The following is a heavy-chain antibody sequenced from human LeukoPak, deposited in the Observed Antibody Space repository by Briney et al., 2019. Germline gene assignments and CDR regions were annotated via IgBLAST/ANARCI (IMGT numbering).Heavy chain of an antibody. V-gene: IGHV4-39*07. CDR2: IYYSGST. J-gene: IGHJ5*02. Sequence: PSETLSLTCTVSGGSISSSSYYWGWIRQPPGKGLEWIGSIYYSGSTYYNPSLKSRVTISVDTSKNQFSLKLSSVTAADTAVYYCARGSGGGFRGTSIQLWRRVLMRNRFDPWGQGTLVTVSS. D-gene: IGHD5-18*01. CDR1: GGSISSSSYY. CDR3: ARGSGGGFRGTSIQLWRRVLMRNRFDP.